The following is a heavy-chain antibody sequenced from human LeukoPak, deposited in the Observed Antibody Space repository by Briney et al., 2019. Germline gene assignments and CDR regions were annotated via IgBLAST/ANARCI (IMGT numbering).Heavy chain of an antibody. V-gene: IGHV3-23*01. Sequence: GGSLRLSCAASGFTFSSYAMSWVRQAPGKGLEWVSTISGSGGGTYYTDSVKGRFTISRDNSKNTLYLQMNSLRAEDTAVYYCAREGLWFGELQDYFDYWGQGTLVTVSS. CDR2: ISGSGGGT. D-gene: IGHD3-10*01. CDR3: AREGLWFGELQDYFDY. CDR1: GFTFSSYA. J-gene: IGHJ4*02.